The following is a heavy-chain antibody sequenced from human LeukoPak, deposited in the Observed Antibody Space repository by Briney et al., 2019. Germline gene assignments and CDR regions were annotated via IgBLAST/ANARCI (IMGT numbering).Heavy chain of an antibody. V-gene: IGHV4-61*01. Sequence: PSETLSLTCTVSGVSVSSGSYYWSWLRQPPGKGLEWIGYIYYSGSTNYNPSLKSRVTISVDTSKNQFSLKLSSVTAADTAVYYCAGTYYYDSSGYPSRLNAFDIWGQGTMVTVSS. J-gene: IGHJ3*02. CDR3: AGTYYYDSSGYPSRLNAFDI. D-gene: IGHD3-22*01. CDR2: IYYSGST. CDR1: GVSVSSGSYY.